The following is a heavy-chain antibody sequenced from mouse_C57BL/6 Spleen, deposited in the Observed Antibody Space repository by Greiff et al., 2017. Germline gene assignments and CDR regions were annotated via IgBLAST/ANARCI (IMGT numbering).Heavy chain of an antibody. J-gene: IGHJ3*01. Sequence: QVQLKQPGAELVKPGASVKLSCKASGYTFTSYWMHWVKQRPGRGLEWIGRIDPNSGGTKYNEKFKSKATLTVDKPSSTANMQLSSLTSEDSAVYDCARDSGNYSAWFAYWGQGTLVTVSA. CDR3: ARDSGNYSAWFAY. CDR2: IDPNSGGT. CDR1: GYTFTSYW. D-gene: IGHD2-1*01. V-gene: IGHV1-72*01.